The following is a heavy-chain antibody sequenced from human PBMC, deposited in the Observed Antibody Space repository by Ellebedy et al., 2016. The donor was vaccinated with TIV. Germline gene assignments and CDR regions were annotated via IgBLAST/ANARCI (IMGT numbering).Heavy chain of an antibody. D-gene: IGHD5-24*01. Sequence: PGGSLRLSCAASGFIFSRYDMHWVRQAPGKGLEWVAVIRNEGSDTYYADSVKVRFTISRDTSKNTLYLQVSSLRVDDTAGYYCARQCEGYNRQSLDYWGQGTLVTVSS. CDR3: ARQCEGYNRQSLDY. CDR1: GFIFSRYD. J-gene: IGHJ4*02. CDR2: IRNEGSDT. V-gene: IGHV3-33*01.